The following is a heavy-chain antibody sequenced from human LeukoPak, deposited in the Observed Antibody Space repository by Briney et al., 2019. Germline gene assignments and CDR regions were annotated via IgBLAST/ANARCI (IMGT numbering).Heavy chain of an antibody. CDR1: GFTFSTYW. CDR3: TRSPSLGGSYWGFDY. Sequence: QTGGSLRLSCAASGFTFSTYWMHWVRQAPGKGLVCVSRLSPDGSSSIYADSVKGRFTVSRDNAKNTLYLQMNSLRADDTAVYYCTRSPSLGGSYWGFDYWGQGTLLTVSS. D-gene: IGHD1-26*01. V-gene: IGHV3-74*01. J-gene: IGHJ4*02. CDR2: LSPDGSSS.